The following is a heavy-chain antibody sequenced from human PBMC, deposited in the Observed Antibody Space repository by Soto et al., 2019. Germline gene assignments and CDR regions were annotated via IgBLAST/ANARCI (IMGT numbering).Heavy chain of an antibody. Sequence: GGSLRLSCAASGFTFSSYDMHWVRQATGKGLEWVSAIGTAGDTYYPGSVKGRFTISRENAKNSLYLQMNSLRAGDTAVYYCARSRYGDPLYFDYWGQGTLVTVSS. CDR2: IGTAGDT. CDR1: GFTFSSYD. CDR3: ARSRYGDPLYFDY. V-gene: IGHV3-13*01. J-gene: IGHJ4*02. D-gene: IGHD4-17*01.